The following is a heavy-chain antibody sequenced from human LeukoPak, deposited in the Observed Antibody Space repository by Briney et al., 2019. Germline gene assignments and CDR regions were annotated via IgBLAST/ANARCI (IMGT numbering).Heavy chain of an antibody. J-gene: IGHJ4*02. CDR2: INPNSGGT. CDR3: AKSWYYYGSGSDY. Sequence: ASVKVSCKASGYTFTGYYMHWVRQAPGQGLEWMGWINPNSGGTNYAQKFQGRVTMTRDTSISTVHMELSRLRSDDTAVYYCAKSWYYYGSGSDYWGQGTLVTVSS. D-gene: IGHD3-10*01. CDR1: GYTFTGYY. V-gene: IGHV1-2*02.